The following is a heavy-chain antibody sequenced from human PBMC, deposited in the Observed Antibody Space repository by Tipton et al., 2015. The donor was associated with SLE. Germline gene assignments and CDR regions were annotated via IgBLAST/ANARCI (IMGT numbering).Heavy chain of an antibody. D-gene: IGHD3-3*01. CDR1: GFTFDRYG. V-gene: IGHV3-30*02. CDR2: IRYDASRR. Sequence: SLRLSCAAAGFTFDRYGMHWVRQAPGKGLEWVAFIRYDASRRDYVDSVKGRFTISRDNSKNTVYLQMNSLRVEDTAVYYCAKDGRMVRYLEWSDGTDVWGQGTTVTVSS. CDR3: AKDGRMVRYLEWSDGTDV. J-gene: IGHJ6*02.